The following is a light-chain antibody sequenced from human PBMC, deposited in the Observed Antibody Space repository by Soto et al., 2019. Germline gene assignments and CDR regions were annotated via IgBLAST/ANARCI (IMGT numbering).Light chain of an antibody. CDR1: QSVSSSY. J-gene: IGKJ2*01. CDR2: GAS. Sequence: IGLTPSPGTLSLSPGERATLSCRASQSVSSSYLAWYQQKPGQAPRLLIYGASSRATGIPDRFSGSGSGTDFTLTISRLEPEDFAVYYCQQYGSSSMYTFGQGAKADIK. V-gene: IGKV3-20*01. CDR3: QQYGSSSMYT.